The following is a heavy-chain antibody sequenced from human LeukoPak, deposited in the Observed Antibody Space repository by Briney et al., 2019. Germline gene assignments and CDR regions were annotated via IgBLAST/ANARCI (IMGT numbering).Heavy chain of an antibody. CDR1: GGTFSSYA. Sequence: SVKVSCKASGGTFSSYAISWVRQAPGQGLEWLGRIIPIFGTANYAQKFQGRVTITTDESTSTAYMELSSLISEDTAVYYCARLSGWAPYYFDYWGQGTLVTVSS. J-gene: IGHJ4*02. CDR2: IIPIFGTA. V-gene: IGHV1-69*05. D-gene: IGHD6-19*01. CDR3: ARLSGWAPYYFDY.